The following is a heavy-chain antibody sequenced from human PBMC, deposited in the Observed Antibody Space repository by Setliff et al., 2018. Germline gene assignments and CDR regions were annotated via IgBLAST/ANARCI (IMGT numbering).Heavy chain of an antibody. V-gene: IGHV3-53*01. CDR2: IYTGGNT. CDR1: GFTVSGNY. D-gene: IGHD3-10*01. J-gene: IGHJ5*01. CDR3: ARDRGGTNPWFDS. Sequence: GGSLRLSYAGSGFTVSGNYMHWVRQAPGKGLEWVSVIYTGGNTFYADSVKGRFTISRDNSKNTRYLQMNGLSPEDTAVYYCARDRGGTNPWFDSWGQGTLVTVSS.